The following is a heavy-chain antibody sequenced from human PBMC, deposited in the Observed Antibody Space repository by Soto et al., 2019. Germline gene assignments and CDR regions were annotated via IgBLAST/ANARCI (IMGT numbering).Heavy chain of an antibody. CDR2: IYWDDDK. CDR3: AHYTWIPGSNWFDP. CDR1: GFSLSTSGVG. D-gene: IGHD5-18*01. V-gene: IGHV2-5*02. J-gene: IGHJ5*02. Sequence: QITLKESGPTLVKPTQTLTLTCTFSGFSLSTSGVGVGWIRQPPGKALEWLALIYWDDDKRYSPSLKSRLTITKDPSKNQVVLTMTNMDPVDTATYYCAHYTWIPGSNWFDPWGQGTLVTVSS.